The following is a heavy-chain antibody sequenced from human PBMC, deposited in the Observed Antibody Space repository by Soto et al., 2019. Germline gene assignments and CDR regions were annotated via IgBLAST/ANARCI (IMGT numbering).Heavy chain of an antibody. CDR2: ISYDGSNK. V-gene: IGHV3-30*18. CDR3: AKDPSMARGVFDY. Sequence: GGSLRLSCSASGLTFSSYGMHWVRQAPGKGLEWVAVISYDGSNKYYADSVKGRFTISRDNSKNTLYLQMNSLRAEDTAVYYCAKDPSMARGVFDYWGQGTLVTVSS. D-gene: IGHD3-10*01. CDR1: GLTFSSYG. J-gene: IGHJ4*02.